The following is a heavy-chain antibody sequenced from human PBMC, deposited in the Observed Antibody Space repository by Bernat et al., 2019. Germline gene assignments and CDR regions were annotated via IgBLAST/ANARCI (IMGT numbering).Heavy chain of an antibody. Sequence: EVRLVETGGDLIQPGGSLRISCAVSGVSVSNNYMSWARQAPGKGLEWVSVLYSSGNTHYADSVMGRFTISRDDSKNTLYRQMNSLRVEDTAVYFCALDIGPTDPGWFDPWGQGTLVTVSS. V-gene: IGHV3-53*05. CDR3: ALDIGPTDPGWFDP. D-gene: IGHD4-4*01. J-gene: IGHJ5*02. CDR2: LYSSGNT. CDR1: GVSVSNNY.